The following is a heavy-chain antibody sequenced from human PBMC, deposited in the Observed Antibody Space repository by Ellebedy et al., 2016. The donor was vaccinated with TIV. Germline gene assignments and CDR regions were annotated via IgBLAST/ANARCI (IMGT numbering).Heavy chain of an antibody. CDR3: ATHGHSIGWFAD. CDR1: GFIFRDYA. D-gene: IGHD3-22*01. Sequence: PGGSLRLSCATSGFIFRDYAISWVRQPPGKGLEWVSTIRGRGESTFAADSVKGRFTISRDFSKRTVYLQMNSLRVEDTAVYFCATHGHSIGWFADWGQGTLVTVSS. J-gene: IGHJ5*02. V-gene: IGHV3-23*01. CDR2: IRGRGEST.